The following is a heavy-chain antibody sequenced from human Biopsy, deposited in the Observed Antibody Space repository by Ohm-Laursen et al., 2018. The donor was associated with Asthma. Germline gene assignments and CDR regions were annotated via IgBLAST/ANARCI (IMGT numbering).Heavy chain of an antibody. CDR2: VYSSGST. CDR3: ARATSTWSQSGPHFFDH. CDR1: PGSINDYY. V-gene: IGHV4-59*07. J-gene: IGHJ5*02. Sequence: SDTLSLTCTVSPGSINDYYWNWIRQFPGKGLEWIGYVYSSGSTRFNPSLKSRVTVSVDTSADQVSLKLSSVSAADTAIYYCARATSTWSQSGPHFFDHWGPGTLVTVSS. D-gene: IGHD6-13*01.